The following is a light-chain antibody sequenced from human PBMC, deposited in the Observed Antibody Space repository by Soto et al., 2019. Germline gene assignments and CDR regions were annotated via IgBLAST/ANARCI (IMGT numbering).Light chain of an antibody. CDR1: QGIGDT. V-gene: IGKV3-15*01. Sequence: EIVLTQSPGTLSLSPGERATLSCRASQGIGDTLAWYHQKPGQAPRLLIYGASTRATGIPARFSGSGSGTEFTLTINSLQSEDFAVYYCQQYNNWPRTFGQGTKVDIK. J-gene: IGKJ1*01. CDR2: GAS. CDR3: QQYNNWPRT.